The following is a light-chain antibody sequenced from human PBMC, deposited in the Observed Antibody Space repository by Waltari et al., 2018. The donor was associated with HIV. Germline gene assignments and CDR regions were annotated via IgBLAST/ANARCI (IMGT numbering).Light chain of an antibody. J-gene: IGLJ3*02. CDR2: SNK. V-gene: IGLV1-44*01. Sequence: QSVLTQPPSASGTPGQTVTISCSGSGSNIGNNPVNWYQKFPGSAPKLLIFSNKQRPSGAPYRFAGSKSGTSASLAISGLQSEDGADYYCAAWDDSLNGGLFGGGTKLTVL. CDR1: GSNIGNNP. CDR3: AAWDDSLNGGL.